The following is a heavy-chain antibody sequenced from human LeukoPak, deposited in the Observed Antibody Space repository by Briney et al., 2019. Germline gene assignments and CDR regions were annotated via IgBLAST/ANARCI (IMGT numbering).Heavy chain of an antibody. CDR1: GYTFTGYY. J-gene: IGHJ4*02. D-gene: IGHD4-17*01. CDR2: FDPEDGET. CDR3: ATAHDYGDNEPFDY. Sequence: ASVKVSCKASGYTFTGYYMHWVRQAPGKGLEWMGGFDPEDGETIYAQKFQGRVTMTEDTSTDTAYMELSSLRSEDTAVYYCATAHDYGDNEPFDYWGQGTLVTVSS. V-gene: IGHV1-24*01.